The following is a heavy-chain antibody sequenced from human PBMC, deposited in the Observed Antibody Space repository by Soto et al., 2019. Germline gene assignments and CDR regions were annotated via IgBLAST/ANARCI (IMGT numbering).Heavy chain of an antibody. CDR2: IDWDDDK. J-gene: IGHJ4*02. Sequence: SGPTLVNPTQTLTLTCTFSGFSLSTSGVCVSWIRQPPGKALECLALIDWDDDKHYSTSLKTRLTISKDTSKNQVVLAMTNMDPVDTATYYCARIFNGDYATGYFDYWGQGTLVTAPQ. CDR3: ARIFNGDYATGYFDY. D-gene: IGHD4-17*01. V-gene: IGHV2-70*01. CDR1: GFSLSTSGVC.